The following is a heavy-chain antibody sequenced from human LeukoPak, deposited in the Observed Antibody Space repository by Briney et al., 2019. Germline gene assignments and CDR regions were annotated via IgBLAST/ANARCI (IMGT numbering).Heavy chain of an antibody. D-gene: IGHD5-12*01. CDR2: INPNRGGT. J-gene: IGHJ4*02. V-gene: IGHV1-2*02. CDR1: GYTFTGYY. CDR3: ARDRASGYDLRLFDY. Sequence: ASVKVSCKASGYTFTGYYMHWVRQAPGQGLEWMGWINPNRGGTNYAQKFQGRVTMTRDTSISTAYMELSRLRSDDTAVYYCARDRASGYDLRLFDYWGQGTLVTVSS.